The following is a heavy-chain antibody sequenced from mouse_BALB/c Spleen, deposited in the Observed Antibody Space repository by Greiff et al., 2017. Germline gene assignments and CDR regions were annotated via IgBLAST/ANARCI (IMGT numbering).Heavy chain of an antibody. J-gene: IGHJ3*01. V-gene: IGHV1-18*01. CDR2: INPYNGGT. Sequence: EVQLQQSGPELVKPGASMKISCKASGYSFTGYTMNWVKQSHGKNLEWIGLINPYNGGTSYNQKFKGKATLTVDKSSSTAYMELLSLTSEDSAVYYISRKANDGSNGGFAYWGQGTLVTVSA. CDR3: SRKANDGSNGGFAY. D-gene: IGHD2-3*01. CDR1: GYSFTGYT.